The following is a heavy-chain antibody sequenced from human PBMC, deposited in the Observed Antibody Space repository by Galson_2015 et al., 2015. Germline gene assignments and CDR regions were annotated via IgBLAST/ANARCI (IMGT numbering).Heavy chain of an antibody. CDR1: GVTFSSYS. Sequence: SLRLSCAASGVTFSSYSMNWVRQAPGKGLEWVSYISSSSSTIYYADSVKGRFTISRDNAKNSLYLQMNSLRAEDTAVYYCARDLAVAGRIPYYYYGMDVWGQGTTVTVSS. D-gene: IGHD6-19*01. J-gene: IGHJ6*02. CDR2: ISSSSSTI. V-gene: IGHV3-48*01. CDR3: ARDLAVAGRIPYYYYGMDV.